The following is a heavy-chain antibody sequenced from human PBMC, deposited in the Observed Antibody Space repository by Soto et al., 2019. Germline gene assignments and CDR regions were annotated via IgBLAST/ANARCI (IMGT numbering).Heavy chain of an antibody. D-gene: IGHD1-1*01. J-gene: IGHJ4*02. CDR3: AIDFWNVLFDF. CDR2: IKQDGSEK. Sequence: GGSLRLSCAASGFTFSSYWMSWVRQAPGKGLEWVANIKQDGSEKYYVDSVKGRFTISRDNAKNSLYLQMNSLRAEDTAVYYCAIDFWNVLFDFWGQGTLVTVSS. CDR1: GFTFSSYW. V-gene: IGHV3-7*03.